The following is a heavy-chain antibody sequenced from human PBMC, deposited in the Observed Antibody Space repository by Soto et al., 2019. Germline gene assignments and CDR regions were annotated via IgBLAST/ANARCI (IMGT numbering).Heavy chain of an antibody. D-gene: IGHD6-13*01. CDR3: AKEIAAAGHY. CDR1: GGTFSSYA. J-gene: IGHJ4*02. Sequence: ASVKVSCKASGGTFSSYAISWVRQAPGQGLEWMGGIIPIFGTANYAQKFQGRVTITADKSTSTAYMELSSLRSEDTAVYYCAKEIAAAGHYWGQGTLVTVSS. CDR2: IIPIFGTA. V-gene: IGHV1-69*06.